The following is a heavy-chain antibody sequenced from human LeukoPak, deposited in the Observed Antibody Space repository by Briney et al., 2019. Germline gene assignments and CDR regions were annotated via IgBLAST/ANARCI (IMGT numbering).Heavy chain of an antibody. CDR1: GGSISSSSYY. D-gene: IGHD5-12*01. J-gene: IGHJ5*02. Sequence: SETLSLTCTVSGGSISSSSYYWGWLRQPPGRGVEWIGSIYYSGTTYYNPSLKSRVTISVDTSKNQFSLKLSSVTAADTAVYYCARLYILSPNWFDPWGQGTLVTVSS. CDR2: IYYSGTT. CDR3: ARLYILSPNWFDP. V-gene: IGHV4-39*01.